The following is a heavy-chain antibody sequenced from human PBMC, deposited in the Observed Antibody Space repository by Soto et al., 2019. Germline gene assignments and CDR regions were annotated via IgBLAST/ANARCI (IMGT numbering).Heavy chain of an antibody. V-gene: IGHV4-30-4*01. J-gene: IGHJ5*02. CDR2: IYYSGST. CDR1: GGSISSGDYY. CDR3: ARVMDCSGGSCSWRFDP. D-gene: IGHD2-15*01. Sequence: SETLSLTCTVSGGSISSGDYYWSWIRQPPGKGLEWIGYIYYSGSTYYNPSLKSRVTISVDTSKNQFSLKLSSVTAADTAVYYCARVMDCSGGSCSWRFDPWGQGTLVTVSS.